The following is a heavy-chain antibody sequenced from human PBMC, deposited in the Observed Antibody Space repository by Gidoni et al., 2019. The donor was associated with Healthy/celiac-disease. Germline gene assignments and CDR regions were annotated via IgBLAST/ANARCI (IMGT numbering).Heavy chain of an antibody. CDR1: GGSISSGGYS. CDR3: ARLRLWFGEVDWFDP. Sequence: QLQLQESGSGLVKPSQTLSLICAVSGGSISSGGYSWSWIRQPPGKGLEWIGYIYHSGSTYYNPSLKSRVTISVDRSKNQFSLKLGSVTAADTAVYYCARLRLWFGEVDWFDPWGQGTLVTVSS. D-gene: IGHD3-10*01. J-gene: IGHJ5*02. V-gene: IGHV4-30-2*01. CDR2: IYHSGST.